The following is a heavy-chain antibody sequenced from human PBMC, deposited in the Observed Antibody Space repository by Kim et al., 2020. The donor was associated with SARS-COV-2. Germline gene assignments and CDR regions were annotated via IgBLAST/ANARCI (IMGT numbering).Heavy chain of an antibody. V-gene: IGHV3-11*06. CDR2: ISSSSSYT. Sequence: GGSLRLSCAASGFTFSDYYMSWIRQAPGKGLEWVSYISSSSSYTNYADSVKGRFTISRDNAKNSLYLQMNSLRAEDTAVYYCARESVDTAMVHYYYYGMDVWGQGTTVTVSS. J-gene: IGHJ6*02. D-gene: IGHD5-18*01. CDR1: GFTFSDYY. CDR3: ARESVDTAMVHYYYYGMDV.